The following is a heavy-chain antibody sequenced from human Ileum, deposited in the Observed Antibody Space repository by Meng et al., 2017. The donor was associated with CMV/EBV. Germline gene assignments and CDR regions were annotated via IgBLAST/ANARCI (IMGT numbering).Heavy chain of an antibody. Sequence: QVELQESRPGLVKPSETLSLTCTVSGGSMSSYYWGWIRQPAGKGLEWIGRIYTSGSSNYNSSLKSRVTMSVDTSKNQFSMKLNSVTAADTAVYYCAREGPTDWGRALDYWGQGTLVTVSS. V-gene: IGHV4-4*07. D-gene: IGHD7-27*01. CDR3: AREGPTDWGRALDY. CDR1: GGSMSSYY. CDR2: IYTSGSS. J-gene: IGHJ4*02.